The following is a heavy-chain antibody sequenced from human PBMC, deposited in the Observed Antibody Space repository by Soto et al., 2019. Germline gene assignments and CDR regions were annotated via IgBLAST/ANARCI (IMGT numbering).Heavy chain of an antibody. D-gene: IGHD2-8*01. CDR3: ARGDSTDCSNGVCSFFYNHYMDA. Sequence: ASVKVSCKASGYSFTDYHIHWVRQAPGQGLEWLGRINPKSGGTSTAQKFQDWVTMTTDTSISTASMELTRLTSDDTAIYYCARGDSTDCSNGVCSFFYNHYMDAWGHGTPVTVSS. J-gene: IGHJ6*03. CDR1: GYSFTDYH. CDR2: INPKSGGT. V-gene: IGHV1-2*04.